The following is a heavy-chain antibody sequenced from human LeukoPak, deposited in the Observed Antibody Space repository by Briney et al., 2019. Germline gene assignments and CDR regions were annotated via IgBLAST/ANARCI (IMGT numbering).Heavy chain of an antibody. CDR1: GGTFSSYA. V-gene: IGHV1-69*13. CDR2: SIPIFGTA. CDR3: ARDLGKHIVVVTADYYYYMDV. Sequence: SVKVSCKASGGTFSSYAISWVRQAPGQGLEWMGGSIPIFGTANYAQKFQGRVTITADESTSTAYMELSSLRSEDTAVYYCARDLGKHIVVVTADYYYYMDVWGEGTTVTVSS. J-gene: IGHJ6*03. D-gene: IGHD2-21*02.